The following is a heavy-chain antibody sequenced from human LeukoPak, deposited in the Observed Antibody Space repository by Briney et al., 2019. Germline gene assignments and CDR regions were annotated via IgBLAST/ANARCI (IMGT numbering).Heavy chain of an antibody. CDR2: IKLDGSEK. V-gene: IGHV3-7*01. CDR1: GFTLSNYW. J-gene: IGHJ4*02. D-gene: IGHD1-26*01. Sequence: GGSLRLSCAASGFTLSNYWISWVRQAPGKGLEWVANIKLDGSEKYYMNSVKGRFTISRDNAKSSLSLQMSSLRAEDTAVYYCARETRGSYVPGLDSWGQGTLVTVSS. CDR3: ARETRGSYVPGLDS.